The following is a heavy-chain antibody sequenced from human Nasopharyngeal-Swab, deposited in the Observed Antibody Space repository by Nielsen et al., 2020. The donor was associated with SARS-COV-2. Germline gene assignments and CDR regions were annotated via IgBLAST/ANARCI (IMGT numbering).Heavy chain of an antibody. V-gene: IGHV3-23*01. CDR2: ISGSGGST. CDR3: ARDGGRCSGGSCYPGGY. D-gene: IGHD2-15*01. J-gene: IGHJ4*02. CDR1: GLTVSSTY. Sequence: GESLKISCAVSGLTVSSTYMSWVRQAPGKGLEWVSAISGSGGSTYYADSVKGRFTISRDNSKNTLYLQMNSLRAEDTAVYYCARDGGRCSGGSCYPGGYWGQGTLVTVSS.